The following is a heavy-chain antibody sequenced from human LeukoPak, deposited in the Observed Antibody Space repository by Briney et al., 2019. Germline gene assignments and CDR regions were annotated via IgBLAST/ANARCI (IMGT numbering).Heavy chain of an antibody. D-gene: IGHD3-22*01. CDR2: IKQDGSEK. J-gene: IGHJ3*02. CDR3: ANLYYYDSSGYDAFDI. V-gene: IGHV3-7*01. CDR1: GFTLSSYW. Sequence: GGSLRLSCAASGFTLSSYWMSWVRQAPGKGLEWVANIKQDGSEKYYVDSVKGRFTISRDNAKNSLYLQMNSLRAEDTAVYYCANLYYYDSSGYDAFDIWGQGTMVAVS.